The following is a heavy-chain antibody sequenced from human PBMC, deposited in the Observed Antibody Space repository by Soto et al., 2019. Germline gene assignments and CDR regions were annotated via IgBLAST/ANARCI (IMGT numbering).Heavy chain of an antibody. Sequence: EVQLSESGGGLVQPGGSLSVSCVASAFTFTTYTMSWVRQAPGKGLEWVSSIGPSGDNTDYADSVKCRFTISRDNSKNMLYLQMNSLRVEDTAVYYCARLKVTARGHFYYWGQGTLVTVSS. V-gene: IGHV3-23*01. CDR2: IGPSGDNT. J-gene: IGHJ4*02. D-gene: IGHD2-21*02. CDR1: AFTFTTYT. CDR3: ARLKVTARGHFYY.